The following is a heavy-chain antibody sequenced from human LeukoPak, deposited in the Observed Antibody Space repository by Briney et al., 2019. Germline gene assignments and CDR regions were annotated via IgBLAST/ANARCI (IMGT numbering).Heavy chain of an antibody. CDR1: GGSFSGYY. CDR2: INHSGST. J-gene: IGHJ5*02. D-gene: IGHD3-3*01. Sequence: PSETLSLTCAVYGGSFSGYYWSWIRQPPGKGLEWIGEINHSGSTNYNPSLKSRVTISVDTSKNQFSLKLSSVTAADTAVYYCARGCTIFGAARWVFDPWGQGTLVTVSS. CDR3: ARGCTIFGAARWVFDP. V-gene: IGHV4-34*01.